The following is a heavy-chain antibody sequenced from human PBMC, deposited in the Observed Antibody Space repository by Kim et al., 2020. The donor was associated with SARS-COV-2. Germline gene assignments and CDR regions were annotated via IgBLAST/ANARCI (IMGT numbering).Heavy chain of an antibody. CDR2: INPNSGGT. D-gene: IGHD5-18*01. V-gene: IGHV1-2*06. Sequence: ASVKVSCKASGYTFTGYYMHWVRQAPGQGLEWMGRINPNSGGTNYAQKFQGRVTMTRDTSISTAYMELSRLRSDDTAVYYCARVHAPSGYSYGGFDYWGQGTLVTVSS. CDR3: ARVHAPSGYSYGGFDY. CDR1: GYTFTGYY. J-gene: IGHJ4*02.